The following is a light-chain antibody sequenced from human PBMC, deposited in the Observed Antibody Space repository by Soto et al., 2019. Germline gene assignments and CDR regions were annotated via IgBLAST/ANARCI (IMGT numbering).Light chain of an antibody. J-gene: IGKJ2*01. V-gene: IGKV3-20*01. CDR1: QSVSSNY. Sequence: EIVLTQSPGTLSLSPGERATLSCRASQSVSSNYLAWYQQKPGQAPRLLIYDASSRATGIPDRFSGSGSGTDFTLTISRLEPEDFAVYYCQQYGGSPMYTFGQGTKLEIK. CDR3: QQYGGSPMYT. CDR2: DAS.